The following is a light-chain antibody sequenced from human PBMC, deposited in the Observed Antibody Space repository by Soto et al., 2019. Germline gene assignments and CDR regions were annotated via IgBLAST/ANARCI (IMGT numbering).Light chain of an antibody. CDR2: EGS. CDR3: CSYAGSSTLV. CDR1: SSDVGSYKF. J-gene: IGLJ2*01. Sequence: QSVLTQPASVSGSPGQSITISCTGTSSDVGSYKFVSWHQQHPGKAPKLMIYEGSKRHSGVSNRFSGSKSGNTASLTISGLQAEDEADYYCCSYAGSSTLVFGGGTKVTVL. V-gene: IGLV2-23*01.